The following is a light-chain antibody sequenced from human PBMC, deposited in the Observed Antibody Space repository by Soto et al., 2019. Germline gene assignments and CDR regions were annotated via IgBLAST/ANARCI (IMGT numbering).Light chain of an antibody. CDR1: QSVSIN. CDR2: GAS. CDR3: QHYNNWPPWT. J-gene: IGKJ1*01. Sequence: EIVMTQSPATLSVSPGERATLSCSASQSVSINLAWYQQKPGQAPRLLIYGASTRATGIPARFSGSGSGTEFTLTISSLQSEDFAVYYCQHYNNWPPWTFGQGTKVDIK. V-gene: IGKV3-15*01.